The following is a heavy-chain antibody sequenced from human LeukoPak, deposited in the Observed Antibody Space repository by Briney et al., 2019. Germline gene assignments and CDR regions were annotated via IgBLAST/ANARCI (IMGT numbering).Heavy chain of an antibody. CDR3: ARDPGYCSGGSCQYYYYYYMDV. V-gene: IGHV3-48*03. CDR1: GFTFSSYE. J-gene: IGHJ6*03. D-gene: IGHD2-15*01. CDR2: ISSSCSTI. Sequence: GGSLRLSCAASGFTFSSYEMNWVRQAPGKGLEWVSYISSSCSTIYYADSVKGRFTISRDNAKNSLYLQMNSLRAEDTAVYYCARDPGYCSGGSCQYYYYYYMDVWGKGTTVTVSS.